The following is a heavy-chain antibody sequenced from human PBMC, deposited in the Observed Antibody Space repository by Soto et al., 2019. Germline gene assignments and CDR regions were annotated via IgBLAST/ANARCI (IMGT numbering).Heavy chain of an antibody. CDR3: ARDKGIAVAGTRSYYYYYMDV. CDR1: RDSVSSNSAA. V-gene: IGHV6-1*01. CDR2: TYYRSKWYN. J-gene: IGHJ6*03. Sequence: SQTLSLTCAISRDSVSSNSAAWNWIRQSPSRGLEWLGRTYYRSKWYNDYAVSVKSRITINPDTSKNQFSLQLNSVTPEDTAVYYCARDKGIAVAGTRSYYYYYMDVWGKGTTVTVSS. D-gene: IGHD6-19*01.